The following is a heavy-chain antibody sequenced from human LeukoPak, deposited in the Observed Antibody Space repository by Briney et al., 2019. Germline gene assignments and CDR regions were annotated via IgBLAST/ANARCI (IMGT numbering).Heavy chain of an antibody. CDR2: TYYRSKWYN. D-gene: IGHD2-8*02. CDR1: GDSVSSNSAA. CDR3: ARVIFNGGVFYYYYMDV. V-gene: IGHV6-1*01. Sequence: SQTLSLTCAISGDSVSSNSAAWNWIRQSPSRGLEWLGRTYYRSKWYNEYAVSVKSRITINPDTSKNQFSLKLSSVTAADTAVYYCARVIFNGGVFYYYYMDVWGKGTTVTVSS. J-gene: IGHJ6*03.